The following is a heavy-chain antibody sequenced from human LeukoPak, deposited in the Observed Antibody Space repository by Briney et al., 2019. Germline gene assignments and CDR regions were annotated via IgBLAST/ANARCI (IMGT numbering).Heavy chain of an antibody. Sequence: EASVKVSCKASGYTFTGYYMHWVRQAPGQGLEWMGWINPNSGGTNYAQKFQGWVTMTRDTSISTAYMELSRLRSDDTAVYYCARGGSSWYEGYSYGLHYFDYWGQGTLVTVSS. CDR3: ARGGSSWYEGYSYGLHYFDY. J-gene: IGHJ4*02. D-gene: IGHD5-18*01. CDR1: GYTFTGYY. V-gene: IGHV1-2*04. CDR2: INPNSGGT.